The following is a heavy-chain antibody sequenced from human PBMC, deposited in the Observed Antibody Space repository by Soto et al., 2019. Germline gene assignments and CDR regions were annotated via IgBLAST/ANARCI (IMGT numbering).Heavy chain of an antibody. V-gene: IGHV1-69*02. CDR3: ARDPLPYYDILTGYYYYMDV. D-gene: IGHD3-9*01. CDR1: GGTFSSYT. CDR2: IIPILGIA. J-gene: IGHJ6*03. Sequence: ASVKVSCKASGGTFSSYTISWVRQAPGQGLEWMGRIIPILGIANYAQKFQGRVTITADKSTSTAYMELSSLRSEDTAVYYCARDPLPYYDILTGYYYYMDVWGKGTTVTVSS.